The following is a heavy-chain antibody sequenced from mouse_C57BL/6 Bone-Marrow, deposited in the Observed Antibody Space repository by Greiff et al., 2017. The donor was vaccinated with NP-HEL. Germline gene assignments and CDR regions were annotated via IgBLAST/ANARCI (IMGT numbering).Heavy chain of an antibody. J-gene: IGHJ1*03. CDR2: IDSNSGGT. CDR1: GYTFTSYW. V-gene: IGHV1-72*01. D-gene: IGHD1-1*01. CDR3: ARYYYGSRGWYFDV. Sequence: QVQLQQPGADLVKPGASVKLSCKASGYTFTSYWMHWVKQRPGRGLAWIGRIDSNSGGTKFNEKFKTKATLTVDKPSSTAYMQLGSLTSEDSAVYYCARYYYGSRGWYFDVGGTGTTVTVSS.